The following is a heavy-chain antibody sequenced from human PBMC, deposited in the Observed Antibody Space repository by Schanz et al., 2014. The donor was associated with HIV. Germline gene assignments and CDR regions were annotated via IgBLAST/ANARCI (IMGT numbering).Heavy chain of an antibody. Sequence: QVQLVQSGAEVKKPGASVRVSCKASGYTFPDYYIHWVRQAPGQGLEWMGWINPSSGGTNYAQKFQGRVTMTRDTSISTAYMELRRLRSDDTAVYYCARERLTMLGAVIYAGSFDIWGQGTMVTVSS. CDR1: GYTFPDYY. D-gene: IGHD3-3*01. CDR3: ARERLTMLGAVIYAGSFDI. V-gene: IGHV1-2*02. J-gene: IGHJ3*02. CDR2: INPSSGGT.